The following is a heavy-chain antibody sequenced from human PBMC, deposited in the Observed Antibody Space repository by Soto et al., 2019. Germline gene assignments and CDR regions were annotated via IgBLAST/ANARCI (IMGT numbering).Heavy chain of an antibody. CDR3: ARDLVLSMIVVVYPSYRYGMDV. Sequence: PGGSLRLSCAASGFTFSDYYMSWIRQAPGKGLEWVSYISSSGSTIYYADSVKGRFTISRDNAKNSLYLQMNSLRAEDTAVYYCARDLVLSMIVVVYPSYRYGMDVWGQGTTVTVSS. V-gene: IGHV3-11*01. J-gene: IGHJ6*02. D-gene: IGHD3-22*01. CDR1: GFTFSDYY. CDR2: ISSSGSTI.